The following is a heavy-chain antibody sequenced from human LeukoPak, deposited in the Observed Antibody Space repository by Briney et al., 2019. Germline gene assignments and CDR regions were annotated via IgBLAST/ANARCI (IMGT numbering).Heavy chain of an antibody. J-gene: IGHJ2*01. D-gene: IGHD6-19*01. V-gene: IGHV4-59*01. CDR2: IYYSGST. CDR3: ARDRYTSGWYADL. Sequence: SETLSLTCTVSGGSISSYYWSWIRQPPGKGPEWIGYIYYSGSTNYNPSLKSRVTISVDTSKNQFSLKLNSVTAADTAVYYCARDRYTSGWYADLWGRGTLVTVSS. CDR1: GGSISSYY.